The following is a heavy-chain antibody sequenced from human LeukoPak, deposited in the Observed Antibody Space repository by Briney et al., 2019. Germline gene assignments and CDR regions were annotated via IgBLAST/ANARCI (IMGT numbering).Heavy chain of an antibody. J-gene: IGHJ4*02. Sequence: AASVKVSCKASGYTFTSYYMHWVRQAPGQGFEWMGIINPSGGSTSYAQKFQGRVTMTRDMSTSTVYMELSSLRSEDTAVYYCARDRETLWFGELLYFDYWGQGTLVTVSS. CDR3: ARDRETLWFGELLYFDY. V-gene: IGHV1-46*01. D-gene: IGHD3-10*01. CDR1: GYTFTSYY. CDR2: INPSGGST.